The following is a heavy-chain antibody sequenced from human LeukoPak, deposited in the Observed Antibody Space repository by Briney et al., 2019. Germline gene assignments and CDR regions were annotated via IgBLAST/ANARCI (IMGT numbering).Heavy chain of an antibody. V-gene: IGHV3-64D*06. CDR1: GFTFSNHF. Sequence: GGSQRLSCSTSGFTFSNHFMHWVRQAPGKGLEYVSSIGPNGASTLYADSVKGRFTISRDNSKNALYLQLTSLRLEDTALYYCVKDLTGTWSFDYWGQGTLVTVSS. CDR2: IGPNGAST. J-gene: IGHJ4*02. D-gene: IGHD3-9*01. CDR3: VKDLTGTWSFDY.